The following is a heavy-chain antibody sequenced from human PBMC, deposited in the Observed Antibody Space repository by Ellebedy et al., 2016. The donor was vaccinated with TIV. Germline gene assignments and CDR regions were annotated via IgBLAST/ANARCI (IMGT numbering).Heavy chain of an antibody. Sequence: ASVKVSCKASGYTFINFDINWVRQASGQGLEWMGSMNPKSGDTVYSQKLQGRVTMTKNTPMNTAFMVLTSLRSEDTAVYYCSRGGTKGEDKWFDPWGQGTLVIVSS. CDR3: SRGGTKGEDKWFDP. CDR2: MNPKSGDT. CDR1: GYTFINFD. V-gene: IGHV1-8*01. D-gene: IGHD3-10*01. J-gene: IGHJ5*02.